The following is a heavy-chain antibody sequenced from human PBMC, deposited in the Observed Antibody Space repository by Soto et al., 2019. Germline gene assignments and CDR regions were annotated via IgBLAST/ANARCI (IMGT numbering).Heavy chain of an antibody. V-gene: IGHV4-39*01. Sequence: PSETLSLTCTVSGGSISNISYYWGWIRQPPGKGLEWIGSIYNSGRTYYNPSLKSRVTISVDTSKNQFSLKLSSVTAADTAVYYCARQNYCSTSSCPPDFDYWGQGTLVTVSS. D-gene: IGHD2-2*01. CDR1: GGSISNISYY. J-gene: IGHJ4*02. CDR2: IYNSGRT. CDR3: ARQNYCSTSSCPPDFDY.